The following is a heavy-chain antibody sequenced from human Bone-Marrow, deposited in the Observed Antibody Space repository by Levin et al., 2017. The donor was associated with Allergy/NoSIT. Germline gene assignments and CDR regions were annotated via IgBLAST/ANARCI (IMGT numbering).Heavy chain of an antibody. CDR2: ISGSGDDT. D-gene: IGHD2-21*01. CDR3: ARELWGFVVPSITSPSLDF. CDR1: GFTFSTYA. J-gene: IGHJ4*02. V-gene: IGHV3-23*01. Sequence: ETLSLTCAASGFTFSTYAMNWVRQAPGKGLQWVSAISGSGDDTYYVDSVKGRFTISRDNSKNTLYLQVNSLRVEDTAVYYCARELWGFVVPSITSPSLDFWGRGTLVTVSS.